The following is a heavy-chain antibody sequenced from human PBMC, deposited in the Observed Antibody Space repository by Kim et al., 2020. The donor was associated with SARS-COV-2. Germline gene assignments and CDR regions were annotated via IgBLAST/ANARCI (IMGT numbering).Heavy chain of an antibody. Sequence: SETLSLTCTVSGGSISSSSYYWGWIRQPPGKGLEWIGSIYYSGSTYYNPSLNSRVTISVDTSKNQFSLKLSSVTAADTAVYYCARLTRTCYDILTGYSYGMDVWGQGTPVTVSS. CDR1: GGSISSSSYY. CDR3: ARLTRTCYDILTGYSYGMDV. V-gene: IGHV4-39*01. J-gene: IGHJ6*02. CDR2: IYYSGST. D-gene: IGHD3-9*01.